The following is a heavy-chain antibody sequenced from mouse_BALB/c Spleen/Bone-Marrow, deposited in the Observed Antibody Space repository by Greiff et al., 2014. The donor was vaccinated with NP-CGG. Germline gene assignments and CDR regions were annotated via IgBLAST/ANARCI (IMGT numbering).Heavy chain of an antibody. Sequence: VQLKQSGPELVKPGASVKMSCKASEYTFLNYVMHWVKQKPGQGLEWIGYINPYYDVTKYNEKFKGKATLTSDKSSSTAYMELSSLTSEDSAVYNYTREVDFDYWGHGTTLTVSS. CDR2: INPYYDVT. CDR1: EYTFLNYV. V-gene: IGHV1-14*01. J-gene: IGHJ2*01. CDR3: TREVDFDY.